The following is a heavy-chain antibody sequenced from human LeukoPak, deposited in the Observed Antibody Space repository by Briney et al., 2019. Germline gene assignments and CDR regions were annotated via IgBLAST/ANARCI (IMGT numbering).Heavy chain of an antibody. Sequence: GGCLRLSCAASGFTFSSYWMSWVRQAPGKGLEWVANIKQDGSEKYYVDSVKGRFTISRENAKNSLYLQMNSLRAEDTAVYYCARAQRSEKYYYYYGMDVWGQGTTVTVSS. V-gene: IGHV3-7*01. CDR2: IKQDGSEK. D-gene: IGHD6-25*01. CDR1: GFTFSSYW. J-gene: IGHJ6*02. CDR3: ARAQRSEKYYYYYGMDV.